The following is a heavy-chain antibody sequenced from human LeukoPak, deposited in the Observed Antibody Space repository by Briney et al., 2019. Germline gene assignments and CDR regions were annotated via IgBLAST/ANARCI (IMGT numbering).Heavy chain of an antibody. D-gene: IGHD3-3*01. CDR2: IFSTDEK. CDR3: ARTLGNGLIYPYAFDI. V-gene: IGHV2-26*01. CDR1: GLSLSNARMG. Sequence: SGPVVVKPADSLTLTCTVSGLSLSNARMGVSWIRQPTGKAVKRLAPIFSTDEKSYSTALKSRLTISKTSSTTQVVLTMTNIDPVDTATYYYARTLGNGLIYPYAFDIWGQGTMATVSS. J-gene: IGHJ3*02.